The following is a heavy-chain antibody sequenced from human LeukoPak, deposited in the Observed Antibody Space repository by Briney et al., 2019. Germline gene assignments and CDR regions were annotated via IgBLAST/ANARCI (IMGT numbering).Heavy chain of an antibody. J-gene: IGHJ6*02. CDR1: GGSFSGYY. CDR2: INHSGST. CDR3: ASSPRYCSSTSCPNTRYYYYGMDV. V-gene: IGHV4-34*01. D-gene: IGHD2-2*01. Sequence: PSETLSLTCAVYGGSFSGYYWSWIRQPPGKGLEWIGEINHSGSTNYNPSLKSRVTISVDTSKNQFSLKLSSVTAADTAVYYCASSPRYCSSTSCPNTRYYYYGMDVWGQGTTVTVSS.